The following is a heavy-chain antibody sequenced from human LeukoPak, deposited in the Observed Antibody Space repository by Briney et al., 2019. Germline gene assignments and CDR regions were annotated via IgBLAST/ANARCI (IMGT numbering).Heavy chain of an antibody. CDR3: ARGKGGSYL. D-gene: IGHD1-26*01. Sequence: ASVKVSCKASGYTFTSYGISWVRQAPGQGLERMGWISAYNGNTNYAQKLQGRVTMTRNTSISTAYMELSSLTSEDTAVYYCARGKGGSYLWGQGTLVTASS. CDR2: ISAYNGNT. J-gene: IGHJ4*02. V-gene: IGHV1-18*01. CDR1: GYTFTSYG.